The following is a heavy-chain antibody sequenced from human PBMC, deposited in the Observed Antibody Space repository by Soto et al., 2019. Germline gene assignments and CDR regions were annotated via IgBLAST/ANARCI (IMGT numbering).Heavy chain of an antibody. V-gene: IGHV3-21*01. CDR3: ARHCSSTSCLDAFDI. D-gene: IGHD2-2*01. J-gene: IGHJ3*02. CDR2: ISSSSSYI. Sequence: KPGGSLRLSCAASGFTFSSYSMNWVRQAPGKGLEWVSSISSSSSYIYYADSVKGRFTISRDNAKNSLYLQMNSLRAEDTAVYYCARHCSSTSCLDAFDIWGQGTMVTVSS. CDR1: GFTFSSYS.